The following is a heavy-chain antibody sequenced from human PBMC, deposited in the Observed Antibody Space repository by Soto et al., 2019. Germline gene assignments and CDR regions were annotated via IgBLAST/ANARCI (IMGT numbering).Heavy chain of an antibody. CDR1: GFMFSTYA. CDR2: ILHDETP. CDR3: AKDLFPTSGQRFFFES. J-gene: IGHJ4*02. V-gene: IGHV3-23*01. Sequence: PGGSLRLSCAASGFMFSTYAMTWVRQAPGRGLEWVSTILHDETPFYTDYVKGRFTISRDNVRGTLYLQMNGLRVEDAALYYCAKDLFPTSGQRFFFESWGQGTLVTVSS. D-gene: IGHD3-10*01.